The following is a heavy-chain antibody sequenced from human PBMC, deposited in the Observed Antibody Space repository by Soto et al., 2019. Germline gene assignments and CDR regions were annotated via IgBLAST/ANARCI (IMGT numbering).Heavy chain of an antibody. CDR3: ARVGSSIAAAGHIDY. CDR2: IYHSGST. V-gene: IGHV4-4*02. J-gene: IGHJ4*02. Sequence: KTSETLSLTCAVSGGSISSSNWWSWVRQPPGKGLEWIGEIYHSGSTNYNPSLKSRVTISVDKSKNQFSLKLSSVTAADTAVYYCARVGSSIAAAGHIDYWGQGTLVTVSS. CDR1: GGSISSSNW. D-gene: IGHD6-13*01.